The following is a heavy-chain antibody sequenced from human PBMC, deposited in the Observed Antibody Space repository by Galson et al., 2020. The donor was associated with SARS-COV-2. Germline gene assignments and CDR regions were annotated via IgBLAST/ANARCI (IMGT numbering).Heavy chain of an antibody. CDR3: ARGPVGGSYYLLDY. D-gene: IGHD1-26*01. CDR2: ISYDGSNK. Sequence: GGSLRLSCAASGFTFSSYAMHWVRQAPGKGLEWVAVISYDGSNKYYADSVKGRFTISRDNSKNTLYLQMNSLRAEDTAVYYCARGPVGGSYYLLDYWGQGTLVTVSS. CDR1: GFTFSSYA. V-gene: IGHV3-30-3*01. J-gene: IGHJ4*02.